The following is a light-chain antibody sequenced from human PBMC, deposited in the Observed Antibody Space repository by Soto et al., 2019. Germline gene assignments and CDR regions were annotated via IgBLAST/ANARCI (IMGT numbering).Light chain of an antibody. CDR1: NIESKS. J-gene: IGLJ1*01. CDR3: QVWDGSSDLV. Sequence: SYELTQPPSVSVAPGQTATITCGGNNIESKSVHWYPQRPGQAPVLVIYYDDDRPSGIPERFSGSNSGNTATLTISRVEAGDEADYFCQVWDGSSDLVFGSGTKLTVL. V-gene: IGLV3-21*02. CDR2: YDD.